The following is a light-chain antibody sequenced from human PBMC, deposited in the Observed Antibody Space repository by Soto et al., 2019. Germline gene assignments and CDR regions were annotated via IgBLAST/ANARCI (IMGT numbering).Light chain of an antibody. V-gene: IGLV6-57*04. Sequence: NFMLTQPHSVSESPGKTVTISCTRSSGSIASNYVQWYQQRPGSAPTTVIYEDNQRPSGVPDRFSGSIDSSSNSASLTLSGLKTEDEADYYCQSYDSSNPVVFGGGTKLTVL. J-gene: IGLJ2*01. CDR2: EDN. CDR3: QSYDSSNPVV. CDR1: SGSIASNY.